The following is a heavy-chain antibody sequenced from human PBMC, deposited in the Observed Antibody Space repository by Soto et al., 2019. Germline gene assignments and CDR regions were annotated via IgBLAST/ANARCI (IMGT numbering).Heavy chain of an antibody. CDR3: AKVGNSSGWTPRVFDP. CDR2: ISGSGGST. D-gene: IGHD6-19*01. J-gene: IGHJ5*02. CDR1: GFTFSSYA. V-gene: IGHV3-23*01. Sequence: PGGSLRLSCAASGFTFSSYAMSWVRQAPGKGLEWVSAISGSGGSTYYADSVKGRFSISRDNSKNTLYMQMNNLRAEDTAVYYCAKVGNSSGWTPRVFDPWGQGTLVTVSS.